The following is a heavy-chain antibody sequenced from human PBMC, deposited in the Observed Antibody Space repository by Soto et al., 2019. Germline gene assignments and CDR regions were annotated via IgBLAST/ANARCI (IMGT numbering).Heavy chain of an antibody. V-gene: IGHV3-9*01. J-gene: IGHJ4*02. CDR3: TTTYPNDDSRVVAY. Sequence: EVPLVESGGGLVQPGRSLRLSCAAYGFTFDDYAMHWVRQPPGKGLEWVSGITWNSGSKDYADSVKGRFTISRDNRKNSLYLQMNSLRGEDTALYYCTTTYPNDDSRVVAYWGQGTLVTVSS. CDR1: GFTFDDYA. D-gene: IGHD1-1*01. CDR2: ITWNSGSK.